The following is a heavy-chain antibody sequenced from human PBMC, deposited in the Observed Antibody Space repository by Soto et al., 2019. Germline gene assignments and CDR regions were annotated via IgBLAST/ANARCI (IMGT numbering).Heavy chain of an antibody. J-gene: IGHJ6*02. CDR2: IIPIFGTA. CDR3: FTFFSGWTPYYYGMDV. CDR1: GGTFSSYA. V-gene: IGHV1-69*13. D-gene: IGHD6-19*01. Sequence: ASVKVSCKASGGTFSSYAISWVRQAPGQGLEWMGGIIPIFGTANYAQKFQGRVTITADASTSTAYMELSSLRSEDTAVFYCFTFFSGWTPYYYGMDVWGQGTTVTVSS.